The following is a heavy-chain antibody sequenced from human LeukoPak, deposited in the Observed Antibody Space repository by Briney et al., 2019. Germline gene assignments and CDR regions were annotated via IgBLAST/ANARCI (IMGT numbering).Heavy chain of an antibody. J-gene: IGHJ4*02. CDR1: GFTFSSYS. D-gene: IGHD5-18*01. CDR3: ARDGGYSYGYGFDY. V-gene: IGHV3-21*01. Sequence: GGSLRHSCAASGFTFSSYSMNWVRQAPGKGLEWVSSISSSSSYIYYADSVKGRFTISRDNAKNSLYLQMNSLRAEDTAVYYCARDGGYSYGYGFDYWGQGTLVTVSS. CDR2: ISSSSSYI.